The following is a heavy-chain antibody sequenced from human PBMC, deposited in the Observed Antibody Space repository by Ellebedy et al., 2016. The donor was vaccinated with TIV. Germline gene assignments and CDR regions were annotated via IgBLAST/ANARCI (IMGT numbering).Heavy chain of an antibody. CDR1: GYRFINYH. CDR2: INPSGGST. J-gene: IGHJ1*01. Sequence: ASVKVSCKASGYRFINYHIHWVRQAPGQGLEWMGIINPSGGSTSYAQKFEGRVTMTSDTSTSTVYMELTSLRSEDTAVYYCSRLFDRGENWGQGTLVTVSS. CDR3: SRLFDRGEN. V-gene: IGHV1-46*01. D-gene: IGHD3-16*01.